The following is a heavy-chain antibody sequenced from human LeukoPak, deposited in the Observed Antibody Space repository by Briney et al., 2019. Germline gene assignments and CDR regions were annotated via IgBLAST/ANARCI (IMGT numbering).Heavy chain of an antibody. CDR2: FDPDDGAT. CDR3: ATGSGYDWKPPENNWFDP. D-gene: IGHD1-20*01. CDR1: GYTLTELS. J-gene: IGHJ5*02. V-gene: IGHV1-24*01. Sequence: ASVNVSLKVSGYTLTELSIHWVRQAPGKGLGWVGGFDPDDGATIYAQKFQGRLTMTEDTSTDTEYTELSSSRSEDTAVEYYATGSGYDWKPPENNWFDPWGQGTLVTVSS.